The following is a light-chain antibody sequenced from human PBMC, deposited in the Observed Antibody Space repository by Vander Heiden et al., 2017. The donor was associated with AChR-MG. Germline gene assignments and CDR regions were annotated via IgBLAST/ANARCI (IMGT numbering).Light chain of an antibody. J-gene: IGKJ2*01. CDR3: RQSYSTLYT. CDR1: QSISSY. CDR2: AAS. Sequence: DIQMTQSPSSLSASVGDRVTITCRASQSISSYLNWYQQKPGKAPKLLIYAASSLQSGVPSRFSGSGSGTDFTLTSSSLQPEDFATYYCRQSYSTLYTFGQGTKLEIK. V-gene: IGKV1-39*01.